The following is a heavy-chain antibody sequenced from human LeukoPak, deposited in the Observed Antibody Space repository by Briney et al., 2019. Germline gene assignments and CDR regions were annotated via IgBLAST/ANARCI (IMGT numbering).Heavy chain of an antibody. CDR1: GFSFNDYD. D-gene: IGHD3-16*01. V-gene: IGHV3-21*04. J-gene: IGHJ1*01. CDR3: GRAFPPLRTSSAGDL. CDR2: ISGRSSHV. Sequence: PGGSLRLSCSASGFSFNDYDMNWVRQAPGKGLEWVSAISGRSSHVYYGESVKGRFTISRDNAKNSLYLQLDSLGVEDTAVYYCGRAFPPLRTSSAGDLWGQGTLVTVSS.